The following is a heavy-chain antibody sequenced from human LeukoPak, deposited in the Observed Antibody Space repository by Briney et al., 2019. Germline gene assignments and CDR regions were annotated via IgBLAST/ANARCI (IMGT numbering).Heavy chain of an antibody. CDR3: ARVRPPYMVRGVIITSDAFDI. CDR1: GGSFSGYY. Sequence: SETLSLTCAVYGGSFSGYYWSWIRQPPGKGLEWIGYIYYSGSTNYNPSLKSRVTISVDTSKNQFSLKLSSVTAADTAVYYCARVRPPYMVRGVIITSDAFDIWGQGTMVTVSS. V-gene: IGHV4-34*11. J-gene: IGHJ3*02. CDR2: IYYSGST. D-gene: IGHD3-10*01.